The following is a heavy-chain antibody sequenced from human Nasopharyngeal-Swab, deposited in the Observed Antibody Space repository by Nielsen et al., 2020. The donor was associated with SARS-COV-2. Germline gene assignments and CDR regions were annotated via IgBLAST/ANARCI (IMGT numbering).Heavy chain of an antibody. V-gene: IGHV1-18*01. J-gene: IGHJ2*01. CDR1: GYSFSSYG. CDR3: ARKLGAPRAWYFDL. CDR2: ISPYNGNT. D-gene: IGHD1-26*01. Sequence: ASVKVSCKASGYSFSSYGVAWVRQAPGQGLEWMGWISPYNGNTNYAQTFQGRVTVTTDISTSTAYLELRSLRSDDTAIYYCARKLGAPRAWYFDLWGRGTLVSVSS.